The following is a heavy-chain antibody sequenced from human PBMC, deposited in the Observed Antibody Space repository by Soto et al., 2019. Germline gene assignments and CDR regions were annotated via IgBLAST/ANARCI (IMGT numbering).Heavy chain of an antibody. V-gene: IGHV1-8*01. CDR2: MNPNSGNT. CDR1: GYTFTSYD. CDR3: AGVEAARYYYGMDV. Sequence: QVQLVQSGAEVKKPGASVKVSCKASGYTFTSYDINWVRQATGQGLEWMGWMNPNSGNTGYAQKFQGRVTMTRNTSISTAYMALSSLRSEGTAVSFCAGVEAARYYYGMDVWGQGTTVTVSS. J-gene: IGHJ6*02. D-gene: IGHD2-15*01.